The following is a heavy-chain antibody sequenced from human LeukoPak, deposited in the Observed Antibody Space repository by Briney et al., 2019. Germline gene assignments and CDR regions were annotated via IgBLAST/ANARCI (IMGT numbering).Heavy chain of an antibody. D-gene: IGHD3/OR15-3a*01. J-gene: IGHJ3*02. V-gene: IGHV4-34*01. CDR2: LNHSGST. CDR1: GGSFSGYY. CDR3: AKGYMILVVTDNAFDI. Sequence: SETLSLTCAVYGGSFSGYYWSWIRQPPGKGLEWIGELNHSGSTHYNPSLKSRVTISVDTSKHQFSLKLISVTAAHTAVYYCAKGYMILVVTDNAFDIWGQGTMVTVSS.